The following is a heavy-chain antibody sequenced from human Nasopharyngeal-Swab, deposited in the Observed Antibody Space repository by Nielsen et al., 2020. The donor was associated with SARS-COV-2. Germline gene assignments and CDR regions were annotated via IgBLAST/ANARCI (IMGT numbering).Heavy chain of an antibody. Sequence: SVKVSRKASGFTFTSSAVQWVRQARGQRLEWIGWIVVGSGNTNYAQKFQERVTITRDMSTSTAYMELSSLRSEDTAVYYCAASPNYYDSSGYPFDIWGQGTMVTASS. J-gene: IGHJ3*02. V-gene: IGHV1-58*01. CDR1: GFTFTSSA. D-gene: IGHD3-22*01. CDR3: AASPNYYDSSGYPFDI. CDR2: IVVGSGNT.